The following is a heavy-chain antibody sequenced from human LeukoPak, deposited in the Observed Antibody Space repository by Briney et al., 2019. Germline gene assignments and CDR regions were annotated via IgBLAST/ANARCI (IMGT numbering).Heavy chain of an antibody. CDR1: GYTFTSYY. CDR2: INPSGGST. CDR3: AREKTAAHDY. Sequence: ASVKVSCKASGYTFTSYYMHWVRQAPGQGLEWMGIINPSGGSTSYAQKFQGRVTMTRDTSISTAYMELSRLRSDDTAVYYCAREKTAAHDYWGQGTLVTVSS. J-gene: IGHJ4*02. V-gene: IGHV1-46*01. D-gene: IGHD6-13*01.